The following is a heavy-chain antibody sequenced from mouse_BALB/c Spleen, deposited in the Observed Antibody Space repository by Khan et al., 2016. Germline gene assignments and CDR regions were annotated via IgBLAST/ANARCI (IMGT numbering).Heavy chain of an antibody. CDR2: ISYSGST. D-gene: IGHD2-3*01. CDR1: GYSITSDYA. CDR3: ARIVIYDGYYGYAIDY. J-gene: IGHJ4*01. V-gene: IGHV3-2*02. Sequence: EVQRQESGPGLVKPSQSLSLTCTVTGYSITSDYAWNWIRQFPGNKLEWMGYISYSGSTSYNPSLKSRISITRDTSKNQFFLQLNSVTTEDTATXYCARIVIYDGYYGYAIDYWGQGTSVTVSS.